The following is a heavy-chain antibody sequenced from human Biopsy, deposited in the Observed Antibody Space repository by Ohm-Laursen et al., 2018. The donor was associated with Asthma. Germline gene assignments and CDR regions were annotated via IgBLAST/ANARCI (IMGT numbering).Heavy chain of an antibody. D-gene: IGHD3-3*01. V-gene: IGHV3-30*18. CDR2: VSYDGGIA. J-gene: IGHJ4*02. CDR1: GFVFRSHA. Sequence: SLRLSCAASGFVFRSHAMHWVRQAPGKELEWVAVVSYDGGIAHYADSMKGRFTISRDNAKSTLYLQMNRLRTDDTAVYYCAKRRGYSDLTDFDHWGQGTLVTVSS. CDR3: AKRRGYSDLTDFDH.